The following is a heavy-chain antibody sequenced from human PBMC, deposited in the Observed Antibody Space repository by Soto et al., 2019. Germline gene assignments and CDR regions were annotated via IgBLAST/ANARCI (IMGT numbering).Heavy chain of an antibody. CDR3: VKGQDAGCYSPLDY. CDR1: GFSFSSYA. J-gene: IGHJ4*02. CDR2: ISGSGGTT. V-gene: IGHV3-23*01. D-gene: IGHD2-15*01. Sequence: EVQLLESGGGLVQPGGSLRLSCAASGFSFSSYAMTWVRQAPGKGLEWVSAISGSGGTTFYAGSVKGRFTISRDNSKNTLHLQMNILRAEDTAVYYCVKGQDAGCYSPLDYWGQGTLVTVSS.